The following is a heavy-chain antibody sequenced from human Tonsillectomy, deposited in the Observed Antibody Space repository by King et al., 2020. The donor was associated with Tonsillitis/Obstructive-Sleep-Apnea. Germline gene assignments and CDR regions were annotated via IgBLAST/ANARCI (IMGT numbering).Heavy chain of an antibody. J-gene: IGHJ6*02. V-gene: IGHV1-69*10. D-gene: IGHD3-3*01. CDR1: GGTFSSYA. Sequence: QLVQSGAEVKKPGSSVKVSCKASGGTFSSYAISWVRQAPGQGLEWMGGIIPILGIANYAQKFQGRVTITADKSTSTAYMELSSLRSEDTAVYYCAGGFKYYDFWSGYDSFYYGMDVWGQGTTVTVSS. CDR2: IIPILGIA. CDR3: AGGFKYYDFWSGYDSFYYGMDV.